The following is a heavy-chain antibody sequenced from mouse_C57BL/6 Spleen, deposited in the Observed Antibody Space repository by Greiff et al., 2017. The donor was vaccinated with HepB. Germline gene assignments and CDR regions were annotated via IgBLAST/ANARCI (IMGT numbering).Heavy chain of an antibody. CDR2: INPSTGGT. J-gene: IGHJ1*03. D-gene: IGHD1-1*01. CDR1: GYSFTGYY. CDR3: ARLCTPSKVGAPYWYFDV. Sequence: VQLKESGPELVKPGASVKISCKASGYSFTGYYMNWVKQSPEKSLEWIGEINPSTGGTTYNQKFKAKATLTVDKSSSTAYMQLKSLTSEDSAVYYCARLCTPSKVGAPYWYFDVWGTGTTVTVSS. V-gene: IGHV1-42*01.